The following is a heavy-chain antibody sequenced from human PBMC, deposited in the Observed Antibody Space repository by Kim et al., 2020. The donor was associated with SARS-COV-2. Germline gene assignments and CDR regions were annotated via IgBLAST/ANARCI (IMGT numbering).Heavy chain of an antibody. V-gene: IGHV3-30*18. CDR2: ISCDGSNK. CDR1: GFSFNNYC. Sequence: GGSLRLSCAASGFSFNNYCMHWVRQAPGKGLEWVACISCDGSNKQYLDSLKGRFTVSRDYSKNTLYLQMNSLTAEDTAVYYCAKQGYIFEINNYCGMDLWGQGTTVTVPS. CDR3: AKQGYIFEINNYCGMDL. J-gene: IGHJ6*01. D-gene: IGHD5-12*01.